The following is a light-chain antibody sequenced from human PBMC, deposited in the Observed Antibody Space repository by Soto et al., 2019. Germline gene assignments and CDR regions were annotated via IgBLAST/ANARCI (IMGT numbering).Light chain of an antibody. CDR2: GVS. CDR3: QQYNNWPRT. J-gene: IGKJ4*02. CDR1: QLFSSS. V-gene: IGKV3-15*01. Sequence: EIVMMQAPATRSVSPAESVTLSCRASQLFSSSLAWYQHKPGQAPRLLIYGVSTRATGVPATFSGSASGTEFTLTISSLQSEHFGVYYCQQYNNWPRTFGEGTKVDI.